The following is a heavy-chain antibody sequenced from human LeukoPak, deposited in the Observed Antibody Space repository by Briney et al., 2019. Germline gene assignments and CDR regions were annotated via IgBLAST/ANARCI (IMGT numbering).Heavy chain of an antibody. CDR2: ISGSGGST. Sequence: GGSLRLSCAASVFTFSSYAMSWVRQAPGKGLEWVSAISGSGGSTYYADSVKGRFTISRDNSKNTLYLQMNSLRAEDTAVYYCAKRDTAMFSYYYYGMDVWGQGTTVTVSS. J-gene: IGHJ6*02. CDR1: VFTFSSYA. D-gene: IGHD5-18*01. CDR3: AKRDTAMFSYYYYGMDV. V-gene: IGHV3-23*01.